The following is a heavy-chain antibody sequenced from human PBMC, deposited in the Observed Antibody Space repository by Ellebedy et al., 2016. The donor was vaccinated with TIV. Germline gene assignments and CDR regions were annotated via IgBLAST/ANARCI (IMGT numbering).Heavy chain of an antibody. J-gene: IGHJ3*02. CDR2: INGDGTTT. D-gene: IGHD2-15*01. V-gene: IGHV3-74*03. CDR1: GFTFGSYW. CDR3: ARVYCSGATCPAAFDI. Sequence: PGGSLRLSCAVSGFTFGSYWMQWVRPAPGKGLVWVSGINGDGTTTTYADSVKDRFTISRDNAKNTPYLQMSSLRVEDTAVYFCARVYCSGATCPAAFDIWGQGTMVTVSS.